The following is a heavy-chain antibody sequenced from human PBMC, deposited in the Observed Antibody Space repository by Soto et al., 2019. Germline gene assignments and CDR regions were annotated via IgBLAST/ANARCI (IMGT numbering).Heavy chain of an antibody. V-gene: IGHV4-31*03. Sequence: SETLSLTCTVSGGSISSGGYYWSWIRQHPGKGLEWIGYIYYSGSTYYNPSLKSRVTISVDTSKNQFSLKLSSVTAADTAVYYCASDGSGGSCCHFDYWGQGTLVTVSS. CDR1: GGSISSGGYY. CDR3: ASDGSGGSCCHFDY. CDR2: IYYSGST. J-gene: IGHJ4*02. D-gene: IGHD2-15*01.